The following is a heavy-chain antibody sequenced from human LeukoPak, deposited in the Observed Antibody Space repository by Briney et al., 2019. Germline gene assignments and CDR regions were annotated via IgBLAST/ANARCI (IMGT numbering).Heavy chain of an antibody. CDR2: IYYSGNT. D-gene: IGHD2-2*02. Sequence: SETLSLTCTVSGGSISSYYWSWIRQPPGKGLEWIGYIYYSGNTNYNPSLKSRVTISVDTSKNQFPLKLSSVTAADTAVYYCARMVPTDYCSSTSCYTLRWFDPWGQGTLVTVSS. CDR1: GGSISSYY. V-gene: IGHV4-59*01. CDR3: ARMVPTDYCSSTSCYTLRWFDP. J-gene: IGHJ5*02.